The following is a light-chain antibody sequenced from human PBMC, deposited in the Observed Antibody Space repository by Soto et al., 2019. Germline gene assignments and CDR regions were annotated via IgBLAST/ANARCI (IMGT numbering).Light chain of an antibody. CDR2: AAS. J-gene: IGKJ3*01. Sequence: DIQMTQSPSSLSASVGDRVTITCRASQSISSYLNWYQQKPGKAPKLLIYAASSLQSGVPSRFSGSGSGTDFTFTISSLQPEDFATYYCQQSYSSRITFGPGTKVDIK. V-gene: IGKV1-39*01. CDR1: QSISSY. CDR3: QQSYSSRIT.